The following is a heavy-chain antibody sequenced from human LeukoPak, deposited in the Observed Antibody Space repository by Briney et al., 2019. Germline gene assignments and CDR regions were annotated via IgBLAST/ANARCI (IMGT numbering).Heavy chain of an antibody. J-gene: IGHJ5*02. CDR3: AKAAKPGVSSNWFDP. D-gene: IGHD7-27*01. Sequence: GGSLRLSCAASGFTFSSYGMHWVRQAPGKGLEWVAFIRYDGSNKYYADSVKGRFTISRDNSKNTLYLQMNSLRAEDTAVYYCAKAAKPGVSSNWFDPWGQGTLVTVSS. CDR2: IRYDGSNK. V-gene: IGHV3-30*02. CDR1: GFTFSSYG.